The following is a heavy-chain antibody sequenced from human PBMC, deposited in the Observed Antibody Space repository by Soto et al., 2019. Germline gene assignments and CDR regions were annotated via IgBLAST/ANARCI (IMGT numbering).Heavy chain of an antibody. J-gene: IGHJ3*02. V-gene: IGHV1-18*01. CDR2: ISAYNGNT. CDR3: ASSSEHSSSSPAFDI. CDR1: GYTFTSYG. D-gene: IGHD6-6*01. Sequence: GASVKVSCKASGYTFTSYGISWVRQAPGQGLEWMGWISAYNGNTNYAQKLQGRVTMTTDTSTSTAYMELRSLRSDDTAVYYCASSSEHSSSSPAFDIWGQGTMVTVSS.